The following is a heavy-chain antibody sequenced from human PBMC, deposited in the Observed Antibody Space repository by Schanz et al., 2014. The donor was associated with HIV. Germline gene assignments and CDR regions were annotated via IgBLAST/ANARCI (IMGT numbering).Heavy chain of an antibody. Sequence: QEQLVASGGGVVQPGRSLRLSCVASGFNFNSYGMHWVRQAPGKGLEWVAAIWYDGSNKFYADSVKGRFTISRDNSKNTLYLQMNNLRAEDTAVYGCARQGLRFSFWLDYWGQGTPVTVS. V-gene: IGHV3-33*08. CDR2: IWYDGSNK. D-gene: IGHD4-17*01. CDR3: ARQGLRFSFWLDY. CDR1: GFNFNSYG. J-gene: IGHJ4*02.